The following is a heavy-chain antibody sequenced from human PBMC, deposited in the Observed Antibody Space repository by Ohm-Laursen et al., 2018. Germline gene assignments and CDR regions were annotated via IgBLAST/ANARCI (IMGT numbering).Heavy chain of an antibody. V-gene: IGHV3-69-1*01. CDR1: GFTFDDHY. J-gene: IGHJ4*02. D-gene: IGHD3-16*01. CDR2: ISSSSTI. CDR3: AVGGDY. Sequence: SLRLSCAASGFTFDDHYMDWVRQAPGKGLEWVSYISSSSTIYYADSVKGRFTISRDNAKNSLYLQMNSLRAEDTAVYYCAVGGDYWGQGTLATVSS.